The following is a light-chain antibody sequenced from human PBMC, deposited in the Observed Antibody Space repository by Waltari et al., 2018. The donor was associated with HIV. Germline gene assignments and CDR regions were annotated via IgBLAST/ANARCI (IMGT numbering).Light chain of an antibody. J-gene: IGKJ4*01. V-gene: IGKV3-11*01. CDR2: EAS. CDR3: QQRNSWPPTLT. Sequence: EIVVTKYPATLSFSQGEIDTLPCRASESLSNYFVWYQQEPGQAPRLLIYEASKRATGIPARFSGSQAGTEFTLTISNLEPEDFVVYFCQQRNSWPPTLTFAGGTRVEI. CDR1: ESLSNY.